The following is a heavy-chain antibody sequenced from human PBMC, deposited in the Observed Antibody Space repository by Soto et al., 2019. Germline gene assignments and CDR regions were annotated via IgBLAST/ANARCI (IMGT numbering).Heavy chain of an antibody. CDR3: PIRDGFKIDH. D-gene: IGHD5-12*01. V-gene: IGHV5-51*01. Sequence: GESLKSSCKGFGYNFPSYWIGWVRQMPGKGLEWMGIIYPGDSDVRYSPSFQGQVTISADKSINTAYLQWRSLKASDAAMYYCPIRDGFKIDHWGYGTPVTVSS. J-gene: IGHJ4*01. CDR2: IYPGDSDV. CDR1: GYNFPSYW.